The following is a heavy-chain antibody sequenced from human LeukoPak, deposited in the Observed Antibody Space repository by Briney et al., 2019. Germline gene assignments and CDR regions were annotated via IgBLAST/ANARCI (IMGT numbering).Heavy chain of an antibody. J-gene: IGHJ4*02. CDR2: INPHSGDT. Sequence: ASVKVSCKASGYTFTGYYIHWVRQAPGQGLEWMGWINPHSGDTDYAQKFQGRVTMTRDTSISTAYMELSRLRSDDTAVYYCARWGGHCTSGLCYYFDCWGQGTLVTVSS. CDR1: GYTFTGYY. CDR3: ARWGGHCTSGLCYYFDC. V-gene: IGHV1-2*02. D-gene: IGHD2-8*01.